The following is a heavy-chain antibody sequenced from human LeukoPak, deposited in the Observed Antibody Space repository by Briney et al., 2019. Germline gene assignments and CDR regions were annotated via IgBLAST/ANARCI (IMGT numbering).Heavy chain of an antibody. D-gene: IGHD6-13*01. V-gene: IGHV4-34*01. J-gene: IGHJ4*02. CDR2: INHSGST. CDR3: ARGQGRYSSSWYSLGYYFDY. CDR1: GGSFSGYY. Sequence: PSETLSLTCAVYGGSFSGYYWSWLRQPPGKGLEWLGEINHSGSTNYNPSLKSRVTISVDTSKNQFSLKLSSVTAADTAVYYCARGQGRYSSSWYSLGYYFDYWGQGTLVTVSS.